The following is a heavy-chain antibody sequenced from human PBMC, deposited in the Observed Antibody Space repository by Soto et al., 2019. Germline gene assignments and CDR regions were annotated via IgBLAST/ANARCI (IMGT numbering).Heavy chain of an antibody. D-gene: IGHD2-21*02. V-gene: IGHV4-31*03. CDR1: GGSISSGGYY. J-gene: IGHJ6*02. CDR3: AGVCGGDCPHGMDV. Sequence: QVQLQESGPGLVKPSQTLSLTCTVSGGSISSGGYYWSWIRQHPGKGLEWIGYIYYSGSTYHNPSLKSRVTIAVETSKTQFSLKLSSVTAAHTAVYYCAGVCGGDCPHGMDVWGQGTTVTVSS. CDR2: IYYSGST.